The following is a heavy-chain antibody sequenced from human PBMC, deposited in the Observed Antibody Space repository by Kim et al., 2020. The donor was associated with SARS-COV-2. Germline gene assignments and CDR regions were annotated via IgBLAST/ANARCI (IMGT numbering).Heavy chain of an antibody. V-gene: IGHV4-34*01. CDR3: ARGRGVMVAVASNWFDP. CDR1: GGSFSGYY. D-gene: IGHD6-19*01. J-gene: IGHJ5*02. Sequence: SETLSLACAVYGGSFSGYYWSWIRQPPGKGLEWIGEINHSGSTNYNPSLKSRVTISVDTSKNQFSLKLSSVTAADTAVYYCARGRGVMVAVASNWFDPWG. CDR2: INHSGST.